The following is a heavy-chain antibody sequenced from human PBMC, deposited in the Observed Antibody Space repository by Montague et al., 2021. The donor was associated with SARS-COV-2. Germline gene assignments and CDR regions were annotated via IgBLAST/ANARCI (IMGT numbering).Heavy chain of an antibody. D-gene: IGHD2-21*02. CDR3: ARVHIVVVTAMRYFDL. CDR1: GGSISGGGYY. V-gene: IGHV4-31*03. J-gene: IGHJ2*01. Sequence: TLSLTCTVSGGSISGGGYYWSWIRQHPGKGLEWIGYIYYSGSTYYNPSLKSRVTISVDTSKNQFSLKLSSVTAADTAVYYCARVHIVVVTAMRYFDLWGRGTLVTVSS. CDR2: IYYSGST.